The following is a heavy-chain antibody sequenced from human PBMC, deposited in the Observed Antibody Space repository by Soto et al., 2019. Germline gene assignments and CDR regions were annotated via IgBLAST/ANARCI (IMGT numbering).Heavy chain of an antibody. Sequence: QVQLVESGGGLVKPGGSLRLSCAASGFTFSDYYMSWIRQAPGKGLEWVSYISSSSSYTNYEDSVKGRFTISRDNAKNSLYLQMNSLRAEDTAVYYCARRWQKGALDYWGQGTLVTVSS. J-gene: IGHJ4*02. CDR3: ARRWQKGALDY. V-gene: IGHV3-11*06. CDR2: ISSSSSYT. CDR1: GFTFSDYY.